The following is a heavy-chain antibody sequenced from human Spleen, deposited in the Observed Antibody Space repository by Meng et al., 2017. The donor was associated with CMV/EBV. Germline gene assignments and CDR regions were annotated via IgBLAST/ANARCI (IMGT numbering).Heavy chain of an antibody. Sequence: SGPTLVKPTQTLTLTCTFSGFSLSTSGEGVGWVRQPPGKALEWLALIYWNDDKRYSPSLKSRLTITKDTSKNQVVLTMTNMDPVDTATYYCAHSNAIFYGDYDFDYWGQGTLVTVSS. V-gene: IGHV2-5*01. CDR1: GFSLSTSGEG. CDR2: IYWNDDK. D-gene: IGHD4-17*01. CDR3: AHSNAIFYGDYDFDY. J-gene: IGHJ4*02.